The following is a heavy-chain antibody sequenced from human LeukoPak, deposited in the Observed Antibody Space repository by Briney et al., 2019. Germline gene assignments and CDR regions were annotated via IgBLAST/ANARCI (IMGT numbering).Heavy chain of an antibody. Sequence: PGGSLRLSCAASGFTFSSYGMHWVRQAPGKGLEWVAFIRYDGSNKYYADSVKGRFTISRDNSKNTLYLQMNSLRAEDTAVYYCAKSGLVQEWSGSSSGDWFDPWGQGTLVTVSS. CDR3: AKSGLVQEWSGSSSGDWFDP. CDR2: IRYDGSNK. D-gene: IGHD6-13*01. CDR1: GFTFSSYG. J-gene: IGHJ5*02. V-gene: IGHV3-30*02.